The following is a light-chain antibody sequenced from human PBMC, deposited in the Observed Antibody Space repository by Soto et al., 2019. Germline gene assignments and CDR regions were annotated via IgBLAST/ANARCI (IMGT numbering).Light chain of an antibody. CDR1: QSVSNNF. V-gene: IGKV3-20*01. CDR2: CPS. CDR3: QQYDSSPTWT. Sequence: EIVLTQSPGTMSLSPGERANHSCRASQSVSNNFLAWYQHRPSQAHRLFIYCPSSRATGSPVRFSGSVAGTDFTLTISRLEPEDFAVYYCQQYDSSPTWTFGQGTKVEI. J-gene: IGKJ1*01.